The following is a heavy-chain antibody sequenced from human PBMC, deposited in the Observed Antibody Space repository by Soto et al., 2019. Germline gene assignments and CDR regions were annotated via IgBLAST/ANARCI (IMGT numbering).Heavy chain of an antibody. CDR1: GGSVSSGSYY. D-gene: IGHD3-22*01. CDR2: IYYSGST. CDR3: ARDWTNFYDSRLDY. Sequence: QVQLEESGPGLVKPSETPSLTCTVSGGSVSSGSYYWSWIRQPPGQALAWIGCIYYSGSTHYNPSLTSRVTISIDTSKNQFPLKLSSVTAADTAIYYCARDWTNFYDSRLDYWGQGTLVTVSS. J-gene: IGHJ4*02. V-gene: IGHV4-61*01.